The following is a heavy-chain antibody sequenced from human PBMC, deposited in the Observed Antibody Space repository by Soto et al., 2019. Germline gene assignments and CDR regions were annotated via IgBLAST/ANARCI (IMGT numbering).Heavy chain of an antibody. CDR1: GYIFTSYG. CDR3: ARGRYGDY. CDR2: ISAHNGNT. V-gene: IGHV1-18*01. J-gene: IGHJ4*02. Sequence: QAHLVQSGPEVKKPEASVKVSCKGSGYIFTSYGIAWVRQAPGQGLEWMGWISAHNGNTEYAQKFQGRVTVTRDTSTSTAYLELRSLRSDDTALYYCARGRYGDYWGQGDLVTVSS. D-gene: IGHD4-17*01.